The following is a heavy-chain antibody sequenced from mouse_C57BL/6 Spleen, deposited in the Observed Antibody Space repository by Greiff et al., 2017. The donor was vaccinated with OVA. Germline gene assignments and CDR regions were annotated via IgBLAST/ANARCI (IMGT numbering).Heavy chain of an antibody. CDR2: IYPGSGNT. V-gene: IGHV1-76*01. J-gene: IGHJ3*01. CDR1: GYTFTDYY. CDR3: ARAGRHGPAWFAY. D-gene: IGHD3-1*01. Sequence: VQLQESGAELVRPGASVKLSCKASGYTFTDYYINWVKQRPGQGLEWIARIYPGSGNTYYNEKFKGKATLTAEKSSSTAYMQLSILTSEDSAVYFWARAGRHGPAWFAYWGQGTLVTVSA.